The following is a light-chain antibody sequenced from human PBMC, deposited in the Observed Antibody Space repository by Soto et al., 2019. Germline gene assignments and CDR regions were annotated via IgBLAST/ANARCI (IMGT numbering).Light chain of an antibody. V-gene: IGKV3-20*01. CDR3: QQYGSSPQYT. CDR1: QSVTNNY. Sequence: EVVLTQSPGTLSLSPGERATLSCRASQSVTNNYFAWYQQKPGQAPRLLIFGSSDRATGTPDRFSGSGSGTDFTLTISRLEPEDSAVYYCQQYGSSPQYTFGQGTKLEIK. J-gene: IGKJ2*01. CDR2: GSS.